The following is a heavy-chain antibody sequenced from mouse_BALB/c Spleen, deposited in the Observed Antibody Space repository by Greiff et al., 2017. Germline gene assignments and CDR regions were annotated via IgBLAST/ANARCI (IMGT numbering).Heavy chain of an antibody. J-gene: IGHJ2*01. D-gene: IGHD1-1*01. Sequence: QVQLQQSGAELARPGASVKLSCKASGYTFTDYYINWVKQRTGQGLEWIGEIYPGSGNTYYNEKFKGKATLTADKSSSTAYMQLSSLTSEDSAVYFCARSGYYGSSNYFDDWGQGTTLTVSS. CDR2: IYPGSGNT. CDR3: ARSGYYGSSNYFDD. CDR1: GYTFTDYY. V-gene: IGHV1-77*01.